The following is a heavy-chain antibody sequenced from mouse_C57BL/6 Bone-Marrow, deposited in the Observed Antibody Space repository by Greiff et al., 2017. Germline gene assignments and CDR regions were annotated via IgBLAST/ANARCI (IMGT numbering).Heavy chain of an antibody. J-gene: IGHJ3*01. Sequence: LVESGAELARPGASVKLSCKASGYTFTSYGISWVKQRTGQGLEWIGEIYPRSGNTYYNEKFKGKATLTADKSSSTAYMELRSLTSEDSAVYFCAREGITPWFAYWGQGTLVTVSA. D-gene: IGHD1-1*01. CDR1: GYTFTSYG. CDR3: AREGITPWFAY. CDR2: IYPRSGNT. V-gene: IGHV1-81*01.